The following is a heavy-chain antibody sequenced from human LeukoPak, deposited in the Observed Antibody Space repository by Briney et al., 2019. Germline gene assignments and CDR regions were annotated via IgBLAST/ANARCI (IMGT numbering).Heavy chain of an antibody. Sequence: GGSLRLSCAASGFTFSSYWMSWVRQAPGKGLEWVANIKQDGSEKNYVDSVKGRFTISRDNAKNSLYLQMNSLRADDTAVYYCARDQEIAAAGTPFRNYSYDGMDVWGQGTTVTVSS. CDR1: GFTFSSYW. J-gene: IGHJ6*02. CDR3: ARDQEIAAAGTPFRNYSYDGMDV. D-gene: IGHD6-13*01. V-gene: IGHV3-7*01. CDR2: IKQDGSEK.